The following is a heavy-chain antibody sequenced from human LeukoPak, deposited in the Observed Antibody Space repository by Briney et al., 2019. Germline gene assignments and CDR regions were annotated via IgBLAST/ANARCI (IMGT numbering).Heavy chain of an antibody. Sequence: GGSLRLSCAASGFTFSSYSMNWVRQAPGKGLEWVSSISSSSSYIYYADSVKGRFTISRDNAKNSLYLQMNSLRAEDTAVYYCARDDRYCSSTSCYAGPDYWGQGTLFTVSS. CDR3: ARDDRYCSSTSCYAGPDY. CDR2: ISSSSSYI. V-gene: IGHV3-21*01. CDR1: GFTFSSYS. D-gene: IGHD2-2*01. J-gene: IGHJ4*02.